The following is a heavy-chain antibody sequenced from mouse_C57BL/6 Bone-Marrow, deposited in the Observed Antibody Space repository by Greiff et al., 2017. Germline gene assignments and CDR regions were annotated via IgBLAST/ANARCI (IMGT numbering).Heavy chain of an antibody. J-gene: IGHJ2*01. D-gene: IGHD1-1*01. CDR1: GFNIKDYY. CDR3: AMPTVVATAY. Sequence: VQLQQSGAELVKPGASVKLSCTASGFNIKDYYMHWVKQSTEQSLEWIGRIDPEYGETKYDPKFQGKATITADPSSNTAYLQLSSLTSEDTAVYYCAMPTVVATAYWGQGTTLTVS. CDR2: IDPEYGET. V-gene: IGHV14-2*01.